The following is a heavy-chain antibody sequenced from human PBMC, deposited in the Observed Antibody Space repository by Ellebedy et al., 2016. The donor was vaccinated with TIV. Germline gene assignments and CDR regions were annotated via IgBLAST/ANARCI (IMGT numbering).Heavy chain of an antibody. CDR2: ISAYDGNT. CDR3: ARAWSSSSDY. Sequence: ASVQVSCXTSCYTFTNYAISWVRQAPGQGLEWMGWISAYDGNTKYAQKFQGRVTMTTDTSTSTAYMELRSLRSDDTAVYYCARAWSSSSDYWGQGTLVTVSS. V-gene: IGHV1-18*01. CDR1: CYTFTNYA. D-gene: IGHD6-6*01. J-gene: IGHJ4*02.